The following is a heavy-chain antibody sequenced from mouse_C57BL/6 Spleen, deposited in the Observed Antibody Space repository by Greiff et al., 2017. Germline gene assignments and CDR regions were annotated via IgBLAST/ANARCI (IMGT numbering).Heavy chain of an antibody. V-gene: IGHV1-81*01. Sequence: QVQLQQSGAELARPGASVKLSCKASGYTFTSYGISWVKQRTGQGLEWIGEIYPRSGNTYYNEKFKGKATLTADKSSSTAYMELRSLTSEDSAVDFCARDGGGYDDYAMDYWGQGTSVTVSS. CDR2: IYPRSGNT. CDR3: ARDGGGYDDYAMDY. CDR1: GYTFTSYG. J-gene: IGHJ4*01. D-gene: IGHD2-2*01.